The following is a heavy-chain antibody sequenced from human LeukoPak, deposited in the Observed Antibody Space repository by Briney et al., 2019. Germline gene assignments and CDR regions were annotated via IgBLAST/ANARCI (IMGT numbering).Heavy chain of an antibody. V-gene: IGHV4-59*12. CDR3: ARDFRGNYGSRGMDV. D-gene: IGHD5-24*01. Sequence: SETLSLTCAVYGGSFSGYYWSWIRQPPGKGLEWIGYIYYSGSTNYNPSLKSRVTISVDTSKNQFSLKLSSVTAADTAVYYCARDFRGNYGSRGMDVWGQGTTVTVSS. CDR1: GGSFSGYY. CDR2: IYYSGST. J-gene: IGHJ6*02.